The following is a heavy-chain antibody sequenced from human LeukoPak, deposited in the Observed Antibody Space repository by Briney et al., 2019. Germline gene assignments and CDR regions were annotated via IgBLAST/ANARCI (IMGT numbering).Heavy chain of an antibody. V-gene: IGHV3-33*01. CDR3: ARDSITGDNSFDY. CDR2: IVNDGSEK. Sequence: PGRSLRLSCAASGFTFSSDGMHWGRQTPGKGLEWVAVIVNDGSEKYYADSVKGRFTISRDNPRNTLFLQMNSLRAEDTAVYYCARDSITGDNSFDYWGQGTLVTVSS. D-gene: IGHD7-27*01. J-gene: IGHJ4*02. CDR1: GFTFSSDG.